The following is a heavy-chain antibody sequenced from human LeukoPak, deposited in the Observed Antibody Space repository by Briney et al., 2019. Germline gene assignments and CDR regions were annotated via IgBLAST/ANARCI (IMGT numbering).Heavy chain of an antibody. V-gene: IGHV4-31*03. CDR1: GGSISSGGYY. CDR2: IYYSGST. Sequence: SETLSLTCTVSGGSISSGGYYWSWIRQHPGKGLEWIGYIYYSGSTYYNPSLKSRVTISVDTSKNQFSLKLSSVTAADTAVYHCARAKDSSGYTPWGQGTLVTVSS. D-gene: IGHD3-22*01. CDR3: ARAKDSSGYTP. J-gene: IGHJ5*02.